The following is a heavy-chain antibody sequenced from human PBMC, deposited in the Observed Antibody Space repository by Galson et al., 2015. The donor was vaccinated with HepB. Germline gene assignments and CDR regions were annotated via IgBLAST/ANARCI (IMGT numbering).Heavy chain of an antibody. Sequence: SLRLSCAASGFTFSSYDINWVRQAPGKGLEWVSSISSSSSYIYYADSVKGRFTISRDNSKNTLYLQMNSLRAEDTAIYYCARDWSLYAATSYDFDYWGQGTLVTVSS. CDR1: GFTFSSYD. V-gene: IGHV3-21*01. J-gene: IGHJ4*02. CDR2: ISSSSSYI. CDR3: ARDWSLYAATSYDFDY. D-gene: IGHD2-8*01.